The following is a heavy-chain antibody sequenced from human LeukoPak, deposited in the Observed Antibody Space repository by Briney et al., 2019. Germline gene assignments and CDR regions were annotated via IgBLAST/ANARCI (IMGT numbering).Heavy chain of an antibody. CDR2: INPNSGGT. V-gene: IGHV1-2*04. D-gene: IGHD3-3*01. CDR3: ARDPHYDFWSGSTTTYGMDV. CDR1: GYTFTGYY. Sequence: ASVKVSCKASGYTFTGYYIHWVRQAPGQGLEWMGWINPNSGGTNYAQKFQGWVTMTRDTSISTAYMELSRLRSDDTAVYYCARDPHYDFWSGSTTTYGMDVWGQGTTVTVSS. J-gene: IGHJ6*02.